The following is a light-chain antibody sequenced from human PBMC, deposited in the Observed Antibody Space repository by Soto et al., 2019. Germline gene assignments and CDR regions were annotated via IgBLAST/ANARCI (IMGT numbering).Light chain of an antibody. Sequence: QSVLTQPASVSGSPGQSIAISCTGTSSDVGAYNSVSWYQQYPGKAPKLMIHDVSNRPSGVSDRFSGSKSGNTASLTISGLQAEDEADYYCSSYTSSNSYVFGSGTKGTVL. CDR2: DVS. CDR3: SSYTSSNSYV. V-gene: IGLV2-14*01. J-gene: IGLJ1*01. CDR1: SSDVGAYNS.